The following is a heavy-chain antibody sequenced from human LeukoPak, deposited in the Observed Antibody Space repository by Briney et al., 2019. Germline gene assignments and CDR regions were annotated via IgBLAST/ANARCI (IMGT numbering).Heavy chain of an antibody. CDR1: GFTFSSYG. D-gene: IGHD3-10*01. J-gene: IGHJ4*02. V-gene: IGHV3-30*03. CDR2: ISYDGSNK. Sequence: GRSLRLSCAASGFTFSSYGMHWVRQAPGKGLEWVAVISYDGSNKYYADSVKGRFTISRDNSKNTLYLQMNSLRAEDTAVYYCATADSYGSGSYSFDYWGQGSLVTVSS. CDR3: ATADSYGSGSYSFDY.